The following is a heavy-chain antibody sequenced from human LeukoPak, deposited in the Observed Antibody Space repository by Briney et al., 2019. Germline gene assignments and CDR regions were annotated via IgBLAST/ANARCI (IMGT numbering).Heavy chain of an antibody. J-gene: IGHJ4*02. D-gene: IGHD6-19*01. CDR3: ARDSSGWYYFDY. V-gene: IGHV3-69-1*01. CDR1: GFTFSDYY. CDR2: ISSSSYI. Sequence: GGSLRLSCAASGFTFSDYYMSWIRQAPGKGLEWVSSISSSSYIYYADSVKGRFTISRDNAKNSLYLQMNSLRAEDTAVYYCARDSSGWYYFDYWGQGTLVTVSS.